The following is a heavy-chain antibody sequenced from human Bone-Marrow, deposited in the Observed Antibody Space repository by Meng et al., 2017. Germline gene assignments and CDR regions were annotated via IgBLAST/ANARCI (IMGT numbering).Heavy chain of an antibody. CDR2: INPSGGST. V-gene: IGHV1-46*01. J-gene: IGHJ6*02. CDR3: ARSRRSGDEPDYYYGMDV. Sequence: QVQLVQSGAEVKKPGAAVKVSCKASGNTFTSYYMHWVRQAPGQGLEWMGIINPSGGSTSYAQKFQGRVTMTRDTSTSTVYMELSSLRSEDTAVYYCARSRRSGDEPDYYYGMDVWGQGTTVTV. CDR1: GNTFTSYY. D-gene: IGHD4-17*01.